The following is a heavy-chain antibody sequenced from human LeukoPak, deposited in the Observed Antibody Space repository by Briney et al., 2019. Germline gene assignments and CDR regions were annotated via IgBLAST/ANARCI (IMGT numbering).Heavy chain of an antibody. CDR2: ISWNSGSI. D-gene: IGHD1-7*01. CDR3: AKDFLDGITGTTFDY. V-gene: IGHV3-9*01. CDR1: GFTFDGYA. J-gene: IGHJ4*02. Sequence: SGGSLRLSCAASGFTFDGYAMHWVRQAPGKGLEWVSGISWNSGSIGYADSVKGRFTISRDNAKNSLYLQMNSLRAEDTALYYCAKDFLDGITGTTFDYWGQGTLVTVSS.